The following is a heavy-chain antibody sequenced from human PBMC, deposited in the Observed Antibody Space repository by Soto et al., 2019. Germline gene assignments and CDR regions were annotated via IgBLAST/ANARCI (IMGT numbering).Heavy chain of an antibody. V-gene: IGHV1-3*01. Sequence: GAPVKISCKACGYRFTIYAVHWLLQAPGQRLEWMGWINAGNGNTKYSQKFQGRVTITRDTSASTAYMELSSLRSEDTAVYYCARTYYYDSSGYFAWGQGTLVTVSS. CDR2: INAGNGNT. D-gene: IGHD3-22*01. CDR3: ARTYYYDSSGYFA. J-gene: IGHJ5*02. CDR1: GYRFTIYA.